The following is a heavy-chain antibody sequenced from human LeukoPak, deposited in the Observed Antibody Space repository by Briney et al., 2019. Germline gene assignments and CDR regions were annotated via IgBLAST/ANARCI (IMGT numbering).Heavy chain of an antibody. CDR3: AREIRCGM. V-gene: IGHV3-21*01. CDR1: GFTFSSYS. Sequence: GGSLRLSCAASGFTFSSYSMTWVRQAPGKGLEWVSSISSRSSYIYYADSVKGRFTISRDNAKNSLYLQMNSLRAEDTAVYYCAREIRCGMWGQGTLVTVSS. CDR2: ISSRSSYI. J-gene: IGHJ4*02. D-gene: IGHD1-1*01.